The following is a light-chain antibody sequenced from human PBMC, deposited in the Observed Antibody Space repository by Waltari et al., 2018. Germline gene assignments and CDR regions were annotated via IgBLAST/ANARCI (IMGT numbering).Light chain of an antibody. V-gene: IGLV3-1*01. Sequence: SYELTQPPSVSVSPGQTASIACSGGKLGDKYASWYQQKPGQSPILVIYQDTTRPSGIPERFSGYNSGNTATLTISGAQAMDEADYYCQAWDSSTAVFGGGTKLTVL. CDR3: QAWDSSTAV. J-gene: IGLJ2*01. CDR1: KLGDKY. CDR2: QDT.